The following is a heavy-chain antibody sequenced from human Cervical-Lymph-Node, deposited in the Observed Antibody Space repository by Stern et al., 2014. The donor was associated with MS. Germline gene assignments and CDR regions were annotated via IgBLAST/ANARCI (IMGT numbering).Heavy chain of an antibody. D-gene: IGHD6-19*01. CDR2: IIPIFGTA. CDR3: ASRAPSSGSDY. CDR1: GGTFSSYA. V-gene: IGHV1-69*01. Sequence: VQLVESGAEVKKPGSSVKVSCKASGGTFSSYAISWVRQAPGKGLEWMGGIIPIFGTANYAQKFQGRVTITADESTSTVYMELSSLRSEDTAVYYCASRAPSSGSDYWGQGTLVTVSS. J-gene: IGHJ4*02.